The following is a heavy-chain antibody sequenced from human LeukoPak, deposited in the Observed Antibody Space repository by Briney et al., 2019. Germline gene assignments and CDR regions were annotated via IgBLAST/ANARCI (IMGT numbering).Heavy chain of an antibody. D-gene: IGHD2-15*01. Sequence: GGSLRLSCAASGFTFSSYAMHWVRQAPGKGLEWVAVISYDGSNKYYADSVKGRFTISRGNSKNTLYLQMNSLRAEDTAVYYCAREDRLHDAFDVWGQGTMVTVSS. CDR1: GFTFSSYA. CDR2: ISYDGSNK. CDR3: AREDRLHDAFDV. J-gene: IGHJ3*01. V-gene: IGHV3-30-3*01.